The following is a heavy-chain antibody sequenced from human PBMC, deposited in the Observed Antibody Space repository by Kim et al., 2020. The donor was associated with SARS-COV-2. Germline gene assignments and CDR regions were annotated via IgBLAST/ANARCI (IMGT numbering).Heavy chain of an antibody. CDR1: GFTFSSYE. D-gene: IGHD6-13*01. CDR3: ARERGRGSSPSESGFDI. Sequence: GGSLRLSCAASGFTFSSYEINWVRQAPGKGLEWVAYISTDGSAIHYADSVKGRFSISRDNAQNSLYLQMNSLRGDDTAIYYCARERGRGSSPSESGFDIWGQGTRLTVS. J-gene: IGHJ3*02. CDR2: ISTDGSAI. V-gene: IGHV3-48*03.